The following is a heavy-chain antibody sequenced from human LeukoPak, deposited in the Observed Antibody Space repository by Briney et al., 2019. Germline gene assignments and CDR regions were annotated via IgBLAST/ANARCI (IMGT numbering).Heavy chain of an antibody. V-gene: IGHV3-15*01. Sequence: GGSLRLSCAASGFTFSNAWMSWVRQAPGKGLEWVGRIKSKTDGGTTDYAAPVKGRFAISRDNAKNALYLQMNSLRAEDTAVYYCARTFDYWGQGTLVTVSS. CDR1: GFTFSNAW. CDR3: ARTFDY. CDR2: IKSKTDGGTT. J-gene: IGHJ4*02.